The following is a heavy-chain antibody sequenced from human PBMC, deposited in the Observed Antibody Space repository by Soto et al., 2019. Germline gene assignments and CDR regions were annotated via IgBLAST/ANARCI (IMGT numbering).Heavy chain of an antibody. CDR1: GYTFTGYY. Sequence: ASVKVSCKASGYTFTGYYMHWVRQAPGQGLEWMGWINPNSGGTNYAQKFQGRVTMTRDTSISTAYMELSRLRSDDTAVYYCARDEGIVVVPAALSVNYYGMDVWGQGTTVPVSS. V-gene: IGHV1-2*02. J-gene: IGHJ6*02. CDR3: ARDEGIVVVPAALSVNYYGMDV. D-gene: IGHD2-2*01. CDR2: INPNSGGT.